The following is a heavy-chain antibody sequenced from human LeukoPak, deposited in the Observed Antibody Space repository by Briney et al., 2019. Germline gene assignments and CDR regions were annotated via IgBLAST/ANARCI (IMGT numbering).Heavy chain of an antibody. V-gene: IGHV3-30*03. D-gene: IGHD1-26*01. J-gene: IGHJ4*02. CDR2: ISYDGSNK. CDR3: GGGGYLLDS. Sequence: GGSLRLSCAASGFTFSSYGMHWVRQAPGKGLEWVAVISYDGSNKYYADSVKGRFTISRDNSKNTLYLQMNSLRPEDSAVYYCGGGGYLLDSWGQGILVTVSS. CDR1: GFTFSSYG.